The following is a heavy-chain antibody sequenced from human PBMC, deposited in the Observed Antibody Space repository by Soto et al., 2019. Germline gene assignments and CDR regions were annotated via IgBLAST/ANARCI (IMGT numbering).Heavy chain of an antibody. CDR2: MNPNSGNT. V-gene: IGHV1-8*01. CDR3: ARAERYERFWSGYYTPYYYYVMDV. D-gene: IGHD3-3*01. J-gene: IGHJ6*02. Sequence: ASVKVSCKASGYTFTSYDINWVRQATGQGLEWMGWMNPNSGNTGYAQKFQGRVTMTRNTSISTAYMELSSLRSEDTAVYYCARAERYERFWSGYYTPYYYYVMDVWGQGTTVTVSS. CDR1: GYTFTSYD.